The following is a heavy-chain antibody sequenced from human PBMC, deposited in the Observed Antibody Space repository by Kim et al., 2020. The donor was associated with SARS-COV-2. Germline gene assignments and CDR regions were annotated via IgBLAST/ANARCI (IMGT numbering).Heavy chain of an antibody. D-gene: IGHD3-10*01. CDR3: VIGARTFDY. V-gene: IGHV3-7*01. CDR2: IKEDGSEK. CDR1: GFTFSNYW. J-gene: IGHJ4*02. Sequence: GGSLRLSCAASGFTFSNYWMSWVRQAPEKGLEWVANIKEDGSEKHYLDSVKGRFTISRDNAKNSLYLQMNSLRAEDTAVYYCVIGARTFDYWGQGTLVTVSS.